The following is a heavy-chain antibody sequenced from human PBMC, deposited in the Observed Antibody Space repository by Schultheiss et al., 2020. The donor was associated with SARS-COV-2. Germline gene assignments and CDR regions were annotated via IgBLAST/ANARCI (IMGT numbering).Heavy chain of an antibody. CDR2: IWYDGSNE. V-gene: IGHV3-33*08. CDR3: ARVYCSDSKCSYGMDV. D-gene: IGHD2-15*01. Sequence: GGSLRLSCAASGFTFSSYWMSWVRQAPGKGLEWVSLIWYDGSNEHYADSVKGRFTISRDNSRNTLYLQMNSLRAEDTAVYYCARVYCSDSKCSYGMDVWGRGTTVTVSS. CDR1: GFTFSSYW. J-gene: IGHJ6*02.